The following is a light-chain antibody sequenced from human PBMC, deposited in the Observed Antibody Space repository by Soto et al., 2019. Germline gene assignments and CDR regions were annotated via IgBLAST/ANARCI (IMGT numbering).Light chain of an antibody. CDR2: GAS. CDR1: QSVSSTY. J-gene: IGKJ1*01. CDR3: QQYNNWWT. V-gene: IGKV3-20*01. Sequence: DIVLTQFPDTLSLSPGERATRACRASQSVSSTYLAWYQQKRGQAPRLLIYGASSRATGIPDRFSGSGSGTDFTLTISSLQSEDFAVYYCQQYNNWWTFGQGTKVDIK.